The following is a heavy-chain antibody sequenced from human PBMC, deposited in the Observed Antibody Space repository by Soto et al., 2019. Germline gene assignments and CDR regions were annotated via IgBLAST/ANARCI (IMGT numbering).Heavy chain of an antibody. V-gene: IGHV3-48*03. CDR1: GFTFSSYE. CDR3: ARPYGLTTAGGCAFDI. D-gene: IGHD4-4*01. CDR2: ISSSGSTI. J-gene: IGHJ3*02. Sequence: GGSVRLSCAASGFTFSSYEMNWVRQAPGKGLEWVSYISSSGSTIYYADSVKGRFTISRDNAKNSLYLQMNSLRAEDTAVYYCARPYGLTTAGGCAFDIWGQGTMVTVSS.